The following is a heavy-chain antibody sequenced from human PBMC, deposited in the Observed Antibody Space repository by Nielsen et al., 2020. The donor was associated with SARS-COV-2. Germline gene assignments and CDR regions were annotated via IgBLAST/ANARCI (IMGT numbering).Heavy chain of an antibody. D-gene: IGHD3-3*01. Sequence: SLKISCAASGFTFSSYGMHWVRQAPGKGLEWVAGTGFNSDSLGYADSVKGRFTISRDIAKNSVYLEMNSLRTEDTALYYCAKDGRFLEWLRYFEYWGKGTLVTVSS. CDR3: AKDGRFLEWLRYFEY. CDR2: TGFNSDSL. V-gene: IGHV3-9*01. J-gene: IGHJ4*02. CDR1: GFTFSSYG.